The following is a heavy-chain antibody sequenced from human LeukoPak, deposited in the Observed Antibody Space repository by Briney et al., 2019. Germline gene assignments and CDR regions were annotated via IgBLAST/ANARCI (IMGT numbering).Heavy chain of an antibody. CDR3: ARSIAAAGTTIFDY. Sequence: SETLSLTCTVSGGSISSYYWSWIRQPPGKGLEWIGYIYYSGSTNYNPSLKSRVTISVDTSKNQFSLKLSSVTAADTAVYYCARSIAAAGTTIFDYWGQGTLVTVSS. D-gene: IGHD6-13*01. J-gene: IGHJ4*02. V-gene: IGHV4-59*01. CDR1: GGSISSYY. CDR2: IYYSGST.